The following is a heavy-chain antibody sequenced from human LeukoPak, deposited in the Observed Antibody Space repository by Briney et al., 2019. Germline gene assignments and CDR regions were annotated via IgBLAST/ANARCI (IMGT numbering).Heavy chain of an antibody. CDR3: ATDPAAGAPFDY. CDR1: GYSLSDVS. D-gene: IGHD6-25*01. V-gene: IGHV1-24*01. Sequence: ASVKVPCKVSGYSLSDVSLHWVRQAPGKGLEWMATFNLIDAQTIYAQKFQGRLTMTEDTSTNAAYMEVSSLRFEDTAIYYCATDPAAGAPFDYWGQGTLVTVSA. J-gene: IGHJ4*02. CDR2: FNLIDAQT.